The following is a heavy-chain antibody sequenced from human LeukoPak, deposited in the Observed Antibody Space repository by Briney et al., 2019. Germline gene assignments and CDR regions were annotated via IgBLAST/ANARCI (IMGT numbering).Heavy chain of an antibody. J-gene: IGHJ4*02. V-gene: IGHV4-31*11. CDR1: GGSFSGYY. Sequence: SETLSLTCAVYGGSFSGYYWSWIRQHPGKGLEWIGYICYSGTTYYNPSLKSRVTMSVDTSKNQFSLKLSSVTAADTAVYFCARKKDDGDYHIDYWGQGTLVTVSS. CDR2: ICYSGTT. D-gene: IGHD4-17*01. CDR3: ARKKDDGDYHIDY.